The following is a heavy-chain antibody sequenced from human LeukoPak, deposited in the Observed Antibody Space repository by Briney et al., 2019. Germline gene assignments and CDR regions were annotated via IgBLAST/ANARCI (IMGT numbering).Heavy chain of an antibody. J-gene: IGHJ4*02. CDR1: GDSIAATSYY. CDR2: IYWDDDK. D-gene: IGHD6-19*01. V-gene: IGHV2-5*02. CDR3: AHYDTVAHGQGYSFDY. Sequence: TLSLTCSVSGDSIAATSYYWAWIRQPPRKALEWLALIYWDDDKRYNSALNSRLTITKDTSKNQVFLTMTNMDPVDTATYYCAHYDTVAHGQGYSFDYWGQGTLVTVSS.